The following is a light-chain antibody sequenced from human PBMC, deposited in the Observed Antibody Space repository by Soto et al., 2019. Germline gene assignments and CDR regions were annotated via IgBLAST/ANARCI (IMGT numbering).Light chain of an antibody. J-gene: IGKJ2*01. Sequence: EIVLTQSPATLSLSPGERATLSCRASQSVSSYLAWYQQKPGQAPRLLIYDASNRATGIPARFSGSGSGTDFTLTISSLEPEDFAVYYCQQRSQGYNFGQGTKLEIK. CDR1: QSVSSY. CDR3: QQRSQGYN. CDR2: DAS. V-gene: IGKV3-11*01.